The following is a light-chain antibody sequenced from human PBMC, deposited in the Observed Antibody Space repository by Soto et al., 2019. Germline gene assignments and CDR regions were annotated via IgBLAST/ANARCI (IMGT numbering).Light chain of an antibody. CDR1: QSISSH. Sequence: EIVMTQSPATLSVSPGERATLSCRASQSISSHLAWYQQKPGQAPRLLIYGASTRATDIPARFSGGGSGTEFTLTISSLQSEDLAVYYCHQYNDWPRGTFGQGTKVDIK. V-gene: IGKV3-15*01. CDR2: GAS. J-gene: IGKJ1*01. CDR3: HQYNDWPRGT.